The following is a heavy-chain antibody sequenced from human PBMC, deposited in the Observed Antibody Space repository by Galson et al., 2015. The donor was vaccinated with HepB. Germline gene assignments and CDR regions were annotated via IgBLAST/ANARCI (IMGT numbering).Heavy chain of an antibody. D-gene: IGHD5-18*01. J-gene: IGHJ4*02. CDR2: ISAYNGNT. Sequence: SVKVSCKASGYTFTSYAFSWVRQAPGQGLEWMGWISAYNGNTNYAQKLQGRVTMTTDTSTSTAYMELRTLRSDDTAVYYCARDPSYGYFDYWGQGTLVTVSS. CDR1: GYTFTSYA. CDR3: ARDPSYGYFDY. V-gene: IGHV1-18*01.